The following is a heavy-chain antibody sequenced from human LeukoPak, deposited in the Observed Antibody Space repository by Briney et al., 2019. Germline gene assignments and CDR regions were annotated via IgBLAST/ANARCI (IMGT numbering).Heavy chain of an antibody. CDR1: GFAFSTYW. J-gene: IGHJ4*02. CDR2: INQDGSVK. V-gene: IGHV3-7*01. Sequence: PGGSLRLSCAASGFAFSTYWMDWVRQAPGKGLELAGNINQDGSVKHYVDSVRGRFTISRDNARNSVYLQMNALRVEDTAVYYCTRDFVFWGQGTLVTVSS. D-gene: IGHD3-3*01. CDR3: TRDFVF.